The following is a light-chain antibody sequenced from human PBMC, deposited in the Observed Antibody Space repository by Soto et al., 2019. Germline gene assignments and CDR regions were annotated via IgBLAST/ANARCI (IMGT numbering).Light chain of an antibody. CDR3: QQYNNWPPFT. J-gene: IGKJ3*01. CDR1: QTISSN. V-gene: IGKV3-15*01. Sequence: DIVMTQSPATLSVSPGERATLSCRASQTISSNLAWYQQKPGQTPRLLIYGASTRAAGIPARFSGSGSGTDFTLTITSLQSEDFAVYYCQQYNNWPPFTFGPGTTVDSK. CDR2: GAS.